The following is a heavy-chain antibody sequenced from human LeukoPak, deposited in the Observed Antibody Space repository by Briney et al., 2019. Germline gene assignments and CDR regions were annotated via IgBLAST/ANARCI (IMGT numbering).Heavy chain of an antibody. V-gene: IGHV3-30-3*01. J-gene: IGHJ5*02. CDR3: ARFPEFYGSGSYYNDGYNWFVP. D-gene: IGHD3-10*01. Sequence: GGSLRLSCAASGFTFSSCAMHWVRQAPGKGLEWVAVISYDGSNKYYADSVKGRFTISRDNSKNTLYLQMNSLRAEDTAVYYCARFPEFYGSGSYYNDGYNWFVPWGQGTLVTVSS. CDR1: GFTFSSCA. CDR2: ISYDGSNK.